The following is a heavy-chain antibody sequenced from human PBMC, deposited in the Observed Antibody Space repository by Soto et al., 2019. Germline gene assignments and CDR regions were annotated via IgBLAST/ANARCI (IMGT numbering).Heavy chain of an antibody. CDR1: GGTFANFA. D-gene: IGHD3-16*01. J-gene: IGHJ5*02. CDR2: IIPTFGTV. V-gene: IGHV1-69*01. CDR3: ARMEPSLFGGGEWFDP. Sequence: QVQLVQSGPEVKVPGSSVKVSCQAAGGTFANFAITWVRQAPGQGLEWVGGIIPTFGTVDYAQSFQGRVTIPADESAGTSYMELYSLRSDDTAIYSCARMEPSLFGGGEWFDPWGQGTLVTVSS.